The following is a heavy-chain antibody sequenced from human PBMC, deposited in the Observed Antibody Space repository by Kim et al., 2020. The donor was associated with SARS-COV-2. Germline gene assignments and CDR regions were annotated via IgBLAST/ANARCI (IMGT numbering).Heavy chain of an antibody. J-gene: IGHJ6*02. CDR2: IIPIFGTA. D-gene: IGHD2-8*01. Sequence: SVKVSCKASGGTFSSYAISWVRQAPGQGLEWMGGIIPIFGTANYAQKVQGRVTITADESTGTAYMELSSLRSVDTAVYYCASGQSRRMDYCCCMDVWGQGTAVRVSS. V-gene: IGHV1-69*13. CDR3: ASGQSRRMDYCCCMDV. CDR1: GGTFSSYA.